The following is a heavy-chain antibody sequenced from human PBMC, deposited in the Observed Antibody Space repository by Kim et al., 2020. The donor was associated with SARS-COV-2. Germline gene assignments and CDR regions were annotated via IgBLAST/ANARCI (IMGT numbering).Heavy chain of an antibody. CDR2: ISYDGSNK. J-gene: IGHJ1*01. V-gene: IGHV3-30*04. CDR3: AGGPRYYYDIGLEYFQH. CDR1: GFTFSSYA. Sequence: GGSLRLSCAASGFTFSSYAMHWVRQAPGKGLEWVAVISYDGSNKYYADSVKGRFTISRDNSKNTLYLQMNSLRAEDTAVYYCAGGPRYYYDIGLEYFQHWGQGTLVTVSS. D-gene: IGHD3-22*01.